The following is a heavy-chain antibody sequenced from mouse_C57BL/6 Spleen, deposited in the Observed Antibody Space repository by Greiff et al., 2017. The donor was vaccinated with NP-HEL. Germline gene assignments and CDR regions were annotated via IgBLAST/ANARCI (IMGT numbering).Heavy chain of an antibody. Sequence: VQLQQSGAELVRPGASVTLSCKASGYTFTDYEMHWVKQTPVHGLEWIGAIDPETGGTAYNQKFKGKAILTADKSSSTAYMELRSLTSEDSAVYYCTRSQLPFDYWGQGTLSQSPQ. CDR2: IDPETGGT. CDR1: GYTFTDYE. J-gene: IGHJ2*01. D-gene: IGHD4-1*02. V-gene: IGHV1-15*01. CDR3: TRSQLPFDY.